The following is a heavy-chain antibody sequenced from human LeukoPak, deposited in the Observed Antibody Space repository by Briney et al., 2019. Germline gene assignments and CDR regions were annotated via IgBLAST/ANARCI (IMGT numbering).Heavy chain of an antibody. CDR3: ARAQRDGYNQIDY. J-gene: IGHJ4*02. D-gene: IGHD5-24*01. CDR1: EFTFSAYP. V-gene: IGHV3-30*04. CDR2: ISHDASET. Sequence: GGSLRLSYAASEFTFSAYPMHWLRQRPGKGLESLAVISHDASETYYANSVKGRFTISRDNSKDTLYLQMASLRGEDTAVYYCARAQRDGYNQIDYWGQGTLVVVSS.